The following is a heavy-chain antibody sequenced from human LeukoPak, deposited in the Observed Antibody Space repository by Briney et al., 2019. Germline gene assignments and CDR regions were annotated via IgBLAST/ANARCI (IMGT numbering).Heavy chain of an antibody. CDR2: IYYSGST. J-gene: IGHJ4*02. D-gene: IGHD5-12*01. CDR1: GVSFSIFF. CDR3: AREVYSGYDSTYYFDY. Sequence: PSETLSLTCTVSGVSFSIFFWSWLRQPPGKGLEWSGYIYYSGSTNYNPSLQSRVNISEDTSKKQFSLKLTSVTAADTAVYYCAREVYSGYDSTYYFDYWGQGTLVTVSS. V-gene: IGHV4-59*01.